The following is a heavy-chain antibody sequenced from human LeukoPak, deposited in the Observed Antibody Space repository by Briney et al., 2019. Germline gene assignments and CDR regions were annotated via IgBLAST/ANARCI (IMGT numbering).Heavy chain of an antibody. D-gene: IGHD3-16*01. Sequence: SQTLSLTRTVFGGSISSGGFYWNWIRQHPGKGLEWIGYIYYSGSTYYNPSLKSRVTISVDTSKNQFSLKLSSVTAADTAVYYCARVEGGLRALYFDYWGQGTLVTVSS. CDR2: IYYSGST. CDR1: GGSISSGGFY. CDR3: ARVEGGLRALYFDY. J-gene: IGHJ4*02. V-gene: IGHV4-31*03.